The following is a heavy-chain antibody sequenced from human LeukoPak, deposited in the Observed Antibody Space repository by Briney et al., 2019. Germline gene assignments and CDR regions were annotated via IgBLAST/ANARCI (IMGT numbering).Heavy chain of an antibody. D-gene: IGHD5-24*01. J-gene: IGHJ4*02. CDR3: VKDTRDTRDDD. CDR1: GFIFTDYT. Sequence: GGPLRLPCSASGFIFTDYTIHWLRQAPGKALEYVSAITNYRDGTYYADSVKGRFTISRDNSKNTVWLQMSSLRPEDTAVYYCVKDTRDTRDDDGGQGTLVTVSS. CDR2: ITNYRDGT. V-gene: IGHV3-64D*06.